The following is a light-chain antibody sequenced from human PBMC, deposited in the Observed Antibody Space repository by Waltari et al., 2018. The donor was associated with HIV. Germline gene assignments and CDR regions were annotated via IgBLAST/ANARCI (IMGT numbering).Light chain of an antibody. CDR1: ALPKQY. J-gene: IGLJ2*01. CDR3: QSAYTSKTYEDVV. V-gene: IGLV3-25*03. Sequence: SYELAPPPSISVSPGQSATITCSGNALPKQYGCWYQKKPGRAPILLIYKDDVRPTKIPARFSSSSSGSTVTLTINGVQPEDEADYYCQSAYTSKTYEDVVFGGGTKLTVL. CDR2: KDD.